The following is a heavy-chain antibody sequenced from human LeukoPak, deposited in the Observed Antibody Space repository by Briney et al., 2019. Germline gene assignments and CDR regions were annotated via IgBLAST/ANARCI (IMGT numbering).Heavy chain of an antibody. CDR1: GGSFSGYY. Sequence: SETLSLTCAVYGGSFSGYYWSWIRQPPGKGLEWIGEINHSGSTNYNPSLKSRVTISVDTSKNQFSLKLSSVTAADTAVYYCARGLDLGIYAYWGQGTPVTVSS. J-gene: IGHJ4*02. D-gene: IGHD2/OR15-2a*01. CDR3: ARGLDLGIYAY. CDR2: INHSGST. V-gene: IGHV4-34*01.